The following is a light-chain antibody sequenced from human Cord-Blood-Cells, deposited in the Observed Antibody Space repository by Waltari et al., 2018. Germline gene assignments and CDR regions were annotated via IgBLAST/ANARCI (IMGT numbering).Light chain of an antibody. CDR1: NSDVGGYNL. CDR3: SSYTSSSTYV. CDR2: DVS. V-gene: IGLV2-14*01. J-gene: IGLJ1*01. Sequence: QSALPQPASVSGSPGHSITIPCTGTNSDVGGYNLLSWYQQHPGKAPKLMIYDVSNRPSGVSNRFSGSKSGNTASLTISGLQAEDEADYYCSSYTSSSTYVFGTGTKVTVL.